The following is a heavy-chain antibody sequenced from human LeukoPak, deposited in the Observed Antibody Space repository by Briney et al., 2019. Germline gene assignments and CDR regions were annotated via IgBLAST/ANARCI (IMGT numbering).Heavy chain of an antibody. CDR3: ARVGRRYCSSTSCYVHY. CDR2: MNPNSGNT. Sequence: ASVKVSCKASGYTFTSYDINWVRQATGQGLEWMGWMNPNSGNTGYAQKFQGRVTMTRNTSISTAYMELSSLRSEDTAVYYCARVGRRYCSSTSCYVHYWGQGTLATVSS. CDR1: GYTFTSYD. J-gene: IGHJ4*02. D-gene: IGHD2-2*01. V-gene: IGHV1-8*01.